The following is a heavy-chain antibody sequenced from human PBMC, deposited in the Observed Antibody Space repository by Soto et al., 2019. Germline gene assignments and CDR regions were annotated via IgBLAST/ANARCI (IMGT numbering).Heavy chain of an antibody. J-gene: IGHJ3*01. V-gene: IGHV1-46*03. CDR3: ARAAWTTVTXRLXDVFXX. D-gene: IGHD4-4*01. Sequence: QVQLVQSGAEVKKPGASVRVSCKASGYTFTNYYIDWVRQAPGQGLEWMGIINPNGGSTMYAQKFQGRVTMTRDTSTSTVYMELSSLRSEDTAVYYCARAAWTTVTXRLXDVFXXXGQGTMVTVSS. CDR1: GYTFTNYY. CDR2: INPNGGST.